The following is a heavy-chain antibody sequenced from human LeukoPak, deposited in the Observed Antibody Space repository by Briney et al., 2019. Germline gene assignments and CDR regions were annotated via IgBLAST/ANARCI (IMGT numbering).Heavy chain of an antibody. CDR3: TRDTYYYDSSGYSAEYYFDY. J-gene: IGHJ4*02. CDR1: GFTFGDYA. Sequence: GGSLRLSCTASGFTFGDYAVSWVRQAPGKGLEWVGFIRSKAYGGTTEYAASVKGRFTISRDDSKSIAYLQMNSLKTEDTAVYYCTRDTYYYDSSGYSAEYYFDYWGQGTLVTVSS. V-gene: IGHV3-49*04. D-gene: IGHD3-22*01. CDR2: IRSKAYGGTT.